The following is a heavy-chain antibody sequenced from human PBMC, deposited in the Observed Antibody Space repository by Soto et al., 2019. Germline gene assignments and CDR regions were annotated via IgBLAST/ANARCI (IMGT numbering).Heavy chain of an antibody. Sequence: QLQLQESGPGLVKPSETLSLTCTVSGGSISSSSYYWGWIRQPPGKGLEWIGSIYYSGTTYYNPSLKSRVTISVDTSKNQFSLKLSAVAASATAVYYCARLGASSSPFWFDPWGQGTLVTVSS. CDR3: ARLGASSSPFWFDP. J-gene: IGHJ5*02. CDR1: GGSISSSSYY. V-gene: IGHV4-39*01. CDR2: IYYSGTT. D-gene: IGHD6-13*01.